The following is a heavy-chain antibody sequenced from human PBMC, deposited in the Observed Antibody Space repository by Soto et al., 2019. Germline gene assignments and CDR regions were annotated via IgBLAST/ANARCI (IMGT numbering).Heavy chain of an antibody. V-gene: IGHV3-74*01. CDR2: INSDGSST. Sequence: EVQLVESGGGLVQPGGSLRLSCAASGFTFSSYWMHWVRQAPGKGLVWFSRINSDGSSTSYADSVKGRFTLSRDNAKNTLYLQLNSLRAEDAAVYYCVRTSLVVAAATREDYWGQGTLVTVSS. CDR1: GFTFSSYW. CDR3: VRTSLVVAAATREDY. D-gene: IGHD2-15*01. J-gene: IGHJ4*02.